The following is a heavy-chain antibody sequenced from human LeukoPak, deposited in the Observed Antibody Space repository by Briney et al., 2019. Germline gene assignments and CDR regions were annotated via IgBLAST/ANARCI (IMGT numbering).Heavy chain of an antibody. Sequence: GGSLRLSCAASGFTFSSYEMNWVRQAPGKGLEWVSYISSSGSTIYYADSVKGRFTISRDNAKNSLYLQMNSPRAEDTAVYYCAREGVGTHDYWGQGTLVTASS. V-gene: IGHV3-48*03. CDR2: ISSSGSTI. D-gene: IGHD6-13*01. CDR1: GFTFSSYE. CDR3: AREGVGTHDY. J-gene: IGHJ4*02.